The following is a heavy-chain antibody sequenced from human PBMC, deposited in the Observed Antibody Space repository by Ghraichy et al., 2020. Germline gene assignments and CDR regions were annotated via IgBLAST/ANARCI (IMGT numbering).Heavy chain of an antibody. D-gene: IGHD3/OR15-3a*01. J-gene: IGHJ6*03. CDR2: IKNDGSEK. CDR1: GFTFSSYW. V-gene: IGHV3-7*01. Sequence: GGSLRLSCEASGFTFSSYWMNWVRQAPGKGLEWVANIKNDGSEKSYVDSVEGRFTVSRDNVMNSLYLQMNNLRVEDTAMYFCARDFDFWTGFSDQFYYYMDVWGKGTTVTVSS. CDR3: ARDFDFWTGFSDQFYYYMDV.